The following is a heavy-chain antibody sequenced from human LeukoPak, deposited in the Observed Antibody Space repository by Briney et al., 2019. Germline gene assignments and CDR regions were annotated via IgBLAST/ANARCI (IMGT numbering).Heavy chain of an antibody. CDR2: IYWNDDK. CDR3: ARSYSDYDYINSWFDP. V-gene: IGHV2-5*01. CDR1: GFSLSTSGVG. D-gene: IGHD5-12*01. Sequence: SGPTPVKPTQTLTLTCTFSGFSLSTSGVGVGWIRQPPGKALEWLALIYWNDDKRYSPSLKSRLTISKDTSKNQVVLTMTNMDPVDTATYYCARSYSDYDYINSWFDPWGQGTPVTVSS. J-gene: IGHJ5*02.